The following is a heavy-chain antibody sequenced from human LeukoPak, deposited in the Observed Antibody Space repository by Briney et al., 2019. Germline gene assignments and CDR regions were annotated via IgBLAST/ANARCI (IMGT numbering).Heavy chain of an antibody. J-gene: IGHJ4*02. Sequence: PGGSLRLSCAASGFTFSTYGMSWVRQAPGKGLEWVANIKEDGSEKYYGDSVKGRFTISRDNAKNSLNLEMNSLRVEDTAVYYCARDSSGYQWGQGTLVTVSS. CDR3: ARDSSGYQ. CDR1: GFTFSTYG. V-gene: IGHV3-7*01. D-gene: IGHD3-22*01. CDR2: IKEDGSEK.